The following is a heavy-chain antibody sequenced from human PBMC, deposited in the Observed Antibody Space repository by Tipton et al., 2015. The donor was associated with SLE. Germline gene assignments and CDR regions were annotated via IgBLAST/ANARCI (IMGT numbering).Heavy chain of an antibody. CDR3: AGDLVLHYYGMDV. CDR2: ISYDGSNK. J-gene: IGHJ6*02. V-gene: IGHV3-30*04. Sequence: SLRLSCAASGFTFDNYAMSWVRQAPGKGLEWVAVISYDGSNKYYADSVKGRFTISRDNSKNTLYLQMNSLRAEDTAVYYCAGDLVLHYYGMDVWGQGTTVTVSS. CDR1: GFTFDNYA.